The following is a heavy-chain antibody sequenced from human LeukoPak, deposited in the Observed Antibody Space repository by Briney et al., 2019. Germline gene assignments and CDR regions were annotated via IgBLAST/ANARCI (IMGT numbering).Heavy chain of an antibody. CDR3: ARTGYNWNDVGFDP. CDR1: GYTFTSYG. CDR2: ISAYNGNT. D-gene: IGHD1-1*01. V-gene: IGHV1-18*04. Sequence: GASVKVSCKASGYTFTSYGISWVRQAPGQGLEWMGWISAYNGNTNYAQKLQGRVTMTTDTSTSTAYMELRSLRSDDTAVYYRARTGYNWNDVGFDPWGQGTLVTVSS. J-gene: IGHJ5*02.